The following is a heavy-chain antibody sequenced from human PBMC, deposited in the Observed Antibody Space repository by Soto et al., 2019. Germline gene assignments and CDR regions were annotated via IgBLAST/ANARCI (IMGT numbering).Heavy chain of an antibody. J-gene: IGHJ4*02. CDR2: ISRSGSTT. CDR3: AKNPGYYYDSTGYHFDY. CDR1: GFTFSSYA. Sequence: GGSLRLSCAASGFTFSSYAMSWVRQAPVKGLDWVSAISRSGSTTYYADSVKGRFTISRDNSKNTLYLQMNSLRVEDTAVYYCAKNPGYYYDSTGYHFDYWGQGTLVTVSS. V-gene: IGHV3-23*01. D-gene: IGHD3-22*01.